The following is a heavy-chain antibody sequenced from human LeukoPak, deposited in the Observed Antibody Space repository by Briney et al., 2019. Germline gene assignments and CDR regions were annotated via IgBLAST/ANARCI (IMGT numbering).Heavy chain of an antibody. CDR2: IYYSGST. Sequence: SETLSLTCTVSGGSISSYYWSRIRQPPGKGLEWIGYIYYSGSTNYNPSLKSRVTISVDTSKNQFSLKLSSVTAADTAVYYCARDQDFGYWGQGTLVTVSS. CDR1: GGSISSYY. V-gene: IGHV4-59*01. CDR3: ARDQDFGY. J-gene: IGHJ4*02. D-gene: IGHD2-15*01.